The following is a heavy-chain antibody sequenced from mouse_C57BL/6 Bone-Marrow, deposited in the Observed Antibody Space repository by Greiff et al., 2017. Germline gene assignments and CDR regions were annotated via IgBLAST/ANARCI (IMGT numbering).Heavy chain of an antibody. CDR3: ARGVYDYDGGGYFDV. Sequence: QVQLQQPGAELVKPGASVKLSCKASGYTFTSYWMHWVKQRPGQGLEWIGMIHPNSGSTNYNEKFKSKATLTVDKSSSTAYMQLSSLTSEDSAVYYCARGVYDYDGGGYFDVWGTGTTLTVSS. CDR1: GYTFTSYW. V-gene: IGHV1-64*01. CDR2: IHPNSGST. J-gene: IGHJ1*03. D-gene: IGHD2-4*01.